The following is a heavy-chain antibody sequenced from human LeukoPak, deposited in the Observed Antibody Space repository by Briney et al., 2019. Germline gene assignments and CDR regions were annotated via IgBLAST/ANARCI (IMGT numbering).Heavy chain of an antibody. CDR3: ARLRAQRVFDY. V-gene: IGHV4-34*01. CDR2: INHSGST. J-gene: IGHJ4*02. CDR1: GGSFSGYY. Sequence: SETLSLTCAVYGGSFSGYYWSWIRQPPGKGLEWIGEINHSGSTNYNPSLKSRVTISVDTSKNQFSLKLSSVTAADTAVYYCARLRAQRVFDYWGQGTLVTVSS.